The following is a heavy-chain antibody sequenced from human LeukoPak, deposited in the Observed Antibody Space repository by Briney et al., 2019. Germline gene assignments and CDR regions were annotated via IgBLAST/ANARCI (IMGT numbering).Heavy chain of an antibody. D-gene: IGHD2-21*01. CDR2: ISGSGGST. J-gene: IGHJ3*02. CDR3: AKDGFLLWRGAFDI. CDR1: GFIFSNYA. Sequence: PGGSLRLSCAVSGFIFSNYAMNWVRQAPGKGLEWVSAISGSGGSTYYTDSVKGRLTISRDNSKNTLWLQMNSLRAEDTAVYYCAKDGFLLWRGAFDIWGQGTMVTVSS. V-gene: IGHV3-23*01.